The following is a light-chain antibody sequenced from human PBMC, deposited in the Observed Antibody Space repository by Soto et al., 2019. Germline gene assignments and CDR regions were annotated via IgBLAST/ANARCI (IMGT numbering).Light chain of an antibody. CDR1: QSVSSSY. CDR3: QQYGSSPWT. Sequence: EIVVNLSPGTLSLSKQERATLSCMASQSVSSSYLAWYQQKPGQAPRLLIYGASSRATGIPDRFSGSGSGTDFTLTISRLEPEDFAVYYCQQYGSSPWTFGQGTKV. CDR2: GAS. V-gene: IGKV3-20*01. J-gene: IGKJ1*01.